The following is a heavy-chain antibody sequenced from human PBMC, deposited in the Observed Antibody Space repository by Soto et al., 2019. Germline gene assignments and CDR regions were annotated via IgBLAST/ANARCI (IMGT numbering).Heavy chain of an antibody. D-gene: IGHD6-13*01. V-gene: IGHV1-18*01. CDR2: ISAYNGNT. CDR1: GYTFTSYG. CDR3: ARIAAAEDGHWFDP. Sequence: GESLKISCKASGYTFTSYGISWVRQAPGQGLEWMGWISAYNGNTNYAQKLQGRVTMTTDTSTSTAYMELRSLRSDDTAVYYCARIAAAEDGHWFDPWGQGTLVTVSS. J-gene: IGHJ5*02.